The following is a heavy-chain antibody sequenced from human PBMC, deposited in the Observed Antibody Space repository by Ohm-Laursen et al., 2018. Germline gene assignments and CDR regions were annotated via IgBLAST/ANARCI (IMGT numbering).Heavy chain of an antibody. V-gene: IGHV3-23*01. CDR1: GFTFSSYA. CDR2: ISGSGGST. J-gene: IGHJ4*02. D-gene: IGHD6-19*01. Sequence: SLRLSCAASGFTFSSYAMSWVRQAPGKGLEWVSAISGSGGSTYYADSVKGRFTISRDNSKNTLYLQMNSLRAEDTAVYYCAKRKQWLVRYFDYWGQGTLVIVSS. CDR3: AKRKQWLVRYFDY.